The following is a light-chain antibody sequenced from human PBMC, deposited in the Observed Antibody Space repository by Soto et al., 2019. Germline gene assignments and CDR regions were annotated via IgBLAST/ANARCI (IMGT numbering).Light chain of an antibody. Sequence: QSALTQPPSASGSPGQSVTISCTGTSSDVGGYNYVSWYQQHPGKAPKLMIYKVSERPSGVPDRFSGSKSGNTASLTVSGLHAEDEADYYCSSYAGRNNVVFGGGTKLTVL. J-gene: IGLJ2*01. CDR3: SSYAGRNNVV. CDR2: KVS. CDR1: SSDVGGYNY. V-gene: IGLV2-8*01.